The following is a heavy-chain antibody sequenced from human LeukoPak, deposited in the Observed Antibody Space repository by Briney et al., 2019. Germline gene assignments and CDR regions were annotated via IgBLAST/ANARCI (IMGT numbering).Heavy chain of an antibody. CDR2: INPNSGGT. V-gene: IGHV1-2*02. CDR3: ARVDKVNYYYYMDV. J-gene: IGHJ6*03. CDR1: GYTFTGYY. Sequence: ASVKVSCKASGYTFTGYYMQWVRQAPGQGLEWMGWINPNSGGTNYAQKFQGRVTMTRDTSISTAYMELSRLISDDTDVYYCARVDKVNYYYYMDVWGKGTPVTVSS. D-gene: IGHD2-2*03.